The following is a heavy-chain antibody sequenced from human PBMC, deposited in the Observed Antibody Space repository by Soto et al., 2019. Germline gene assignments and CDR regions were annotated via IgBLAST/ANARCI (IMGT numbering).Heavy chain of an antibody. CDR2: INAGNGNT. J-gene: IGHJ3*02. CDR3: ARSALGYGDYPRDAFDI. CDR1: GGTFSSYA. V-gene: IGHV1-3*01. Sequence: GASVKVSCKASGGTFSSYAISWVRQAPGQRLEWMGWINAGNGNTKYSQKFQGRVTITRDTSASTAYMELSSLRSEDTAVYYCARSALGYGDYPRDAFDIWGQGTMVTVSS. D-gene: IGHD4-17*01.